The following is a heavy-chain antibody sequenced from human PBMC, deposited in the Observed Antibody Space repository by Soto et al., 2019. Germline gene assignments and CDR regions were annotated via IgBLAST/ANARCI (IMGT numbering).Heavy chain of an antibody. CDR2: IYYSGST. Sequence: SVKRSVVGGSSSSYYWSWIRKKKGKGLEWIGYIYYSGSTNYNPSLKSRVTISVDTSKNQFSLKLSSVTAADTAVYYCARFGSTTGTTDKYYYYYMAVRRKGTTVTVSS. J-gene: IGHJ6*03. CDR3: ARFGSTTGTTDKYYYYYMAV. V-gene: IGHV4-59*08. CDR1: GGSSSSYY. D-gene: IGHD1-1*01.